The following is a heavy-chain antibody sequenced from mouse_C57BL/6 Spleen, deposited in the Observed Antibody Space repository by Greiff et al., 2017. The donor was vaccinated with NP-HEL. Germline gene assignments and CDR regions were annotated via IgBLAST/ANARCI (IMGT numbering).Heavy chain of an antibody. J-gene: IGHJ3*01. CDR2: IYPRSGNT. V-gene: IGHV1-81*01. Sequence: VQLQQSGAELARPGASVKLSCKAPGYTFTSYGISWVKQRTGQGLEWIGEIYPRSGNTYYNEKFKGKATLTVDKSSSTAYMQLSSLTSEDSAVYYCARRDWAAYWGQGTLVTVSA. D-gene: IGHD4-1*01. CDR3: ARRDWAAY. CDR1: GYTFTSYG.